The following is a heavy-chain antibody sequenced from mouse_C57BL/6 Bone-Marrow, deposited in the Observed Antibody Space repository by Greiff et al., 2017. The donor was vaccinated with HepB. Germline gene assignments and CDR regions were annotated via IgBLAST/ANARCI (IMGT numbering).Heavy chain of an antibody. V-gene: IGHV14-4*01. CDR2: IDPENGYT. J-gene: IGHJ4*01. CDR1: GFNIKDDY. D-gene: IGHD1-1*01. Sequence: EVQLQQSGAELVRPGASVKLSCTASGFNIKDDYMHWVKQRPEQGLEWIGWIDPENGYTEYAPEFQGKATITADTSSNTAYLQLSSLTSEDTAVYYSTTSDYYMDYWGQGTSVTVSS. CDR3: TTSDYYMDY.